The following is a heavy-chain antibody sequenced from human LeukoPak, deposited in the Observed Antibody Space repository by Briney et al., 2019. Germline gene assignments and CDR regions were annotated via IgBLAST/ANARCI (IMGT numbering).Heavy chain of an antibody. V-gene: IGHV3-23*01. D-gene: IGHD5-18*01. Sequence: GGSLRLSCAASGFTFSSYTMSWVRQAPGKGLDWVSAISGSGSSTYYADSVRGRFTISRDNSKKTLYLQMNSLRAEDTAVYYCAKELLGYSYGYGVYNWFDPWGQGTLVTVSS. CDR2: ISGSGSST. CDR1: GFTFSSYT. J-gene: IGHJ5*02. CDR3: AKELLGYSYGYGVYNWFDP.